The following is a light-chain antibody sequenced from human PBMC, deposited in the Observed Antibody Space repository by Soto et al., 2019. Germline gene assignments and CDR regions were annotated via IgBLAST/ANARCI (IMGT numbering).Light chain of an antibody. J-gene: IGLJ1*01. CDR1: SYDVGGYNY. Sequence: QSALTQPRSVSGSPGQSVTISCSGTSYDVGGYNYVSWYQQHAGKAPKLILHDVSKWPSGVPDRFSGSKSGNTASLTISGLQAEDEADYYCSSYTGSNIRYVFGTGTKLTVL. CDR2: DVS. V-gene: IGLV2-11*01. CDR3: SSYTGSNIRYV.